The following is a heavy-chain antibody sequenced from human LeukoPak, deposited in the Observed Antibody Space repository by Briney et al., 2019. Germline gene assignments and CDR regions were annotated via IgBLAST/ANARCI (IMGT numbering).Heavy chain of an antibody. D-gene: IGHD5-18*01. J-gene: IGHJ4*02. Sequence: SETLSLTCTVSGFSISSGHYSGWVRPPPGAGLEWIGSVYQSGTTYYNPSLKSRVTTSVDMSKNQFSLRLRPVTAADTAVYYCARIFIRNGYSSYFDCWGQGTLVTVSS. V-gene: IGHV4-38-2*02. CDR3: ARIFIRNGYSSYFDC. CDR1: GFSISSGHY. CDR2: VYQSGTT.